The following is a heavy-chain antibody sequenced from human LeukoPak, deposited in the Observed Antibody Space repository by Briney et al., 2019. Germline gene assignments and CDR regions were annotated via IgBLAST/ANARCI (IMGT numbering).Heavy chain of an antibody. Sequence: PSETLSLTCAVSGYSISSSYYWGWIRQPPGKGLEWIGSIYYSGSTYYNPSLKSRVTISVDTSKNQFSLKLSSVTAADTAVYYCARPVRGVNTLDYWGQGTLVTVSS. J-gene: IGHJ4*02. CDR1: GYSISSSYY. V-gene: IGHV4-38-2*01. CDR2: IYYSGST. CDR3: ARPVRGVNTLDY. D-gene: IGHD3-10*01.